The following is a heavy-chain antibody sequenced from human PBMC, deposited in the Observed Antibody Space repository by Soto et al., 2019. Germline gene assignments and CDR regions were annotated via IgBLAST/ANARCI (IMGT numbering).Heavy chain of an antibody. V-gene: IGHV3-74*01. Sequence: GGSLRLSCAASGFTFSSYWMHWVRQAPGKGLVWVSRINSDGSSTSYADSVKGRVTISRDNAKNTLYLQMNSLRAEDTAVNYCARGEVPAATAYYYCYGMDVWGQGTTVTVSS. CDR2: INSDGSST. D-gene: IGHD2-2*01. CDR3: ARGEVPAATAYYYCYGMDV. CDR1: GFTFSSYW. J-gene: IGHJ6*02.